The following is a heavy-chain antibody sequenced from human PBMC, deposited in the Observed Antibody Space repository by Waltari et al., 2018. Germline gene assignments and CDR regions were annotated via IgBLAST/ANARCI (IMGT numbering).Heavy chain of an antibody. J-gene: IGHJ4*02. CDR2: IKSKIDGGTT. CDR1: GFLFSTIG. D-gene: IGHD3-3*01. CDR3: AGGPGTYWSGLLDY. V-gene: IGHV3-15*01. Sequence: EVQLVESGGNLVTAGGSLRLPCGVSGFLFSTIGPSGVRQAPGKGLEWVGRIKSKIDGGTTDYAAPVSGRFRISRDDSKNMFYLEMDSLKTEDTAVYFCAGGPGTYWSGLLDYWGPGTLVTVSS.